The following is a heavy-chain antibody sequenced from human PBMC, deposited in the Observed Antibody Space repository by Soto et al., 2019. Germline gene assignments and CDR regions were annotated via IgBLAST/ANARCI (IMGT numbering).Heavy chain of an antibody. J-gene: IGHJ4*02. CDR3: ARDLGGWPDY. Sequence: ASVKVSCKASGYTFTSYAMHWVRQAPGQRLEWMGRVNAGKGKTKKSQKIKGKVNIKRDKTASKAKKEKNNLKTEDTAVYYCARDLGGWPDYWGQGTLVTVSS. CDR2: VNAGKGKT. CDR1: GYTFTSYA. D-gene: IGHD2-15*01. V-gene: IGHV1-3*01.